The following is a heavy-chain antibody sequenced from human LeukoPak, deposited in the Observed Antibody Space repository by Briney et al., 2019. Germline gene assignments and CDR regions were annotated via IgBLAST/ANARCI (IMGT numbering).Heavy chain of an antibody. J-gene: IGHJ3*02. Sequence: SETLSLTCTVSGGSISGYYWSWIRQPPGKGLEWIGFIYYSGSTSYNPSLKSRVTISVDTSKNQFSLNLSSVTASETAVYYCARHGLYFGGTDAFDIWGQGIMVTVSS. CDR1: GGSISGYY. CDR2: IYYSGST. CDR3: ARHGLYFGGTDAFDI. D-gene: IGHD3-16*01. V-gene: IGHV4-59*08.